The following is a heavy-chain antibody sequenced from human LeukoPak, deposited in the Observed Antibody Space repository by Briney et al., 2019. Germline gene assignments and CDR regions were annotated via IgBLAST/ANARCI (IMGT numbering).Heavy chain of an antibody. CDR2: IYTIGST. Sequence: SETLSLTCTVSGGSISSGSYYWTWIRQPAGKGLEWIGRIYTIGSTNYNPSLKSRVTISVGTSKNHFSLKLSSVTAADMAVYYCARTEVDDAFDIWGQGTMVTVSS. CDR1: GGSISSGSYY. J-gene: IGHJ3*02. CDR3: ARTEVDDAFDI. V-gene: IGHV4-61*02.